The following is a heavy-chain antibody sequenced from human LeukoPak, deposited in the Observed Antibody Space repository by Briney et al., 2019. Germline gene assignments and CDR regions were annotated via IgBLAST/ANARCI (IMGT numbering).Heavy chain of an antibody. Sequence: KPGGSLRLSCAASGFTFSSYSMNWVRQAPGKGLEWVSSISSSSSYIYYADSVKGRYTISRDNSKNTLYLQMNSLRAEDTAVYYCARDYDFWSGYYGTYMDVWGKGTTVTVSS. V-gene: IGHV3-21*01. CDR2: ISSSSSYI. J-gene: IGHJ6*03. CDR3: ARDYDFWSGYYGTYMDV. CDR1: GFTFSSYS. D-gene: IGHD3-3*01.